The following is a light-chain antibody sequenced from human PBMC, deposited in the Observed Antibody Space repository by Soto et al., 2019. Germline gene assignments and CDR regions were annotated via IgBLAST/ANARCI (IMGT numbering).Light chain of an antibody. Sequence: QLVLTQPPSASGTPGQRVTISCSGGSSNIGSNVVNWYQQLPGTAPKLLIYSNNQRPSGVPDRFSGSKSGTSASLAISGLQSEDEADYYCETWDDSLNGPVFGGGTKLTVL. CDR2: SNN. J-gene: IGLJ3*02. CDR1: SSNIGSNV. V-gene: IGLV1-44*01. CDR3: ETWDDSLNGPV.